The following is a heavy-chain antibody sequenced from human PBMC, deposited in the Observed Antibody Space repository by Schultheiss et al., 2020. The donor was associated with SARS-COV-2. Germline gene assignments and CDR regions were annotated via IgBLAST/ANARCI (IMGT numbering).Heavy chain of an antibody. D-gene: IGHD2-21*02. CDR2: IYHSGST. J-gene: IGHJ4*02. Sequence: SETLSLTCTVSNYSISSGYYWGWIRQPPGKGLEWIGSIYHSGSTYYNPSLKSRVTISVDTSKNQFSLKLSSVTAADTAVYYCARLVVTTWDYWGQGTLVTVSS. CDR1: NYSISSGYY. V-gene: IGHV4-38-2*02. CDR3: ARLVVTTWDY.